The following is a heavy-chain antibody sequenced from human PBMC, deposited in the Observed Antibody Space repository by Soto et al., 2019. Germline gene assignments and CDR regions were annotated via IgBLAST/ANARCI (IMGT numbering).Heavy chain of an antibody. CDR1: GFTFSAYY. J-gene: IGHJ6*02. V-gene: IGHV1-2*02. D-gene: IGHD2-2*01. CDR3: ARSLLDEYSSSWRSAYYGMYV. CDR2: INPNSGGT. Sequence: QVQLVQSGAEVKKPGASVKVSCKASGFTFSAYYIYWVRQAPGQGLEWIGWINPNSGGTNNAQKFQGRVTMTRDTSTSTVYMELSALISDDTAVYFCARSLLDEYSSSWRSAYYGMYVWGQGTTVTVSS.